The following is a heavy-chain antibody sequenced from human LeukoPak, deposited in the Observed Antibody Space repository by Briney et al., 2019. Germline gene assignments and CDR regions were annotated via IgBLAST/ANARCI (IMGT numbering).Heavy chain of an antibody. CDR3: ARKSSSLGYCSSTSCYLTDNWFDP. V-gene: IGHV3-53*01. CDR1: GFTVSSNY. D-gene: IGHD2-2*01. Sequence: GGSLRLSCAASGFTVSSNYMSWVRQAPGKGLEWVSVIYSGGSTYYADSVKGRFTISRDNSKNTLYLQMNSLRAEDTAVYYCARKSSSLGYCSSTSCYLTDNWFDPWGQGTLVTVSS. J-gene: IGHJ5*02. CDR2: IYSGGST.